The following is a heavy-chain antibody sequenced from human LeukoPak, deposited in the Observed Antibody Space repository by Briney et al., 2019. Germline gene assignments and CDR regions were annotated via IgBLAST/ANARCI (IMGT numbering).Heavy chain of an antibody. Sequence: SSETLSLTCAVYGGSFSGYYWSWIRQPPGKGLEWIGEINHSGSTNYNPSLKSRVTISVGTSKNQFSLKLSSVTAADTAVYYCALRICHSYWRSGRFDYWGQGTLVTVSS. CDR3: ALRICHSYWRSGRFDY. CDR2: INHSGST. CDR1: GGSFSGYY. V-gene: IGHV4-34*01. J-gene: IGHJ4*02. D-gene: IGHD5-18*01.